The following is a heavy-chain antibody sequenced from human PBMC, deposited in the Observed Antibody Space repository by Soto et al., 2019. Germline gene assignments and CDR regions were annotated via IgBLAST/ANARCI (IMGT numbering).Heavy chain of an antibody. J-gene: IGHJ4*02. D-gene: IGHD2-15*01. V-gene: IGHV1-2*02. Sequence: QVQLVKSGAEVKKPGASVKVSCEASGFTFTDYYIHWVLQSPGQGLEWMGWINPSSGGTKSAQQFQGRVTMTRDTSISAAYIELSGLTSDDTAVYYCVGGKFRGSWGQGALVTVSS. CDR1: GFTFTDYY. CDR2: INPSSGGT. CDR3: VGGKFRGS.